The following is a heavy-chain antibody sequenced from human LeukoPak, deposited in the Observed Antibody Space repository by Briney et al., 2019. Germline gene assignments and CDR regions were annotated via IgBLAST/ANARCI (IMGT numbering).Heavy chain of an antibody. V-gene: IGHV3-7*01. D-gene: IGHD3-16*01. J-gene: IGHJ4*02. Sequence: GGSLRPSCAASGFTFSSYWMSWVRQGPGKGLEWVAHIKQDGSEKYYVDSVKGRFTISRDNAKNSLYLQMNSLRAEDTAVYYCGRGGYGYVYLDYWGQGTLVTVSS. CDR1: GFTFSSYW. CDR2: IKQDGSEK. CDR3: GRGGYGYVYLDY.